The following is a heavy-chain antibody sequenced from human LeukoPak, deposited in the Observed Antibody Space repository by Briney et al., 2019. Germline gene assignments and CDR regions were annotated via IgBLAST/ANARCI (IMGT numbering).Heavy chain of an antibody. CDR1: GFTFSSSA. D-gene: IGHD1-7*01. CDR2: ISGSGTGT. J-gene: IGHJ4*02. V-gene: IGHV3-23*01. CDR3: AKEGGTGTRFDY. Sequence: GGSLRLSCAASGFTFSSSAMSWVRQAPGKGLYWVSAISGSGTGTYYADSVEGRFTISRDNSKNTLYLQMNSLRAEDTAGDYCAKEGGTGTRFDYWGQGILVTVSS.